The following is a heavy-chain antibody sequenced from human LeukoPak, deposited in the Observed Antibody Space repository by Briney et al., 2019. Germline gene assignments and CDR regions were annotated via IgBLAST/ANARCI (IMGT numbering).Heavy chain of an antibody. CDR2: INPSSGGT. D-gene: IGHD3-10*01. V-gene: IGHV1-2*06. J-gene: IGHJ4*02. Sequence: GASVKVSCKVSGYTFTGYYLHWVRQAPGQGLEWMGRINPSSGGTNYAQKFQGRVAMARDTSINTAYMDLSSLRSDDTAVYYCTSGPSGSDYWGQGTLVTVSS. CDR3: TSGPSGSDY. CDR1: GYTFTGYY.